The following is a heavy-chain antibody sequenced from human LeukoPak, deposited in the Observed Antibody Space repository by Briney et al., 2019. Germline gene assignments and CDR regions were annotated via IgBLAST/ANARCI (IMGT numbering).Heavy chain of an antibody. CDR3: ARADGDYEGWFDP. D-gene: IGHD4-17*01. CDR1: GGSISSSSYY. V-gene: IGHV4-39*07. CDR2: IYYSGST. J-gene: IGHJ5*02. Sequence: SETLSLTCTVSGGSISSSSYYWGWIRQPPGKGLEWIGSIYYSGSTNYNPSLKSRVTISVDTSKNQFSLKLSSVTAADTAVYYCARADGDYEGWFDPWGQGTLVTVSS.